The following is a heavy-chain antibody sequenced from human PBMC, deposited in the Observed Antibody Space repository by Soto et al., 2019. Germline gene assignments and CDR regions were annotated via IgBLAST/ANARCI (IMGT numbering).Heavy chain of an antibody. CDR1: GFTFSSYA. CDR2: ISGSGGST. Sequence: GGSLRLSCAASGFTFSSYAMSWVRQAPGKGLEWVSAISGSGGSTYYADSVKGRFTISRDNSKNTLYLQMNSLRAEDTAVYYCAKAGWSIGGSGCPIRHDAFDIWGQGTMVTVSS. V-gene: IGHV3-23*01. D-gene: IGHD3-22*01. J-gene: IGHJ3*02. CDR3: AKAGWSIGGSGCPIRHDAFDI.